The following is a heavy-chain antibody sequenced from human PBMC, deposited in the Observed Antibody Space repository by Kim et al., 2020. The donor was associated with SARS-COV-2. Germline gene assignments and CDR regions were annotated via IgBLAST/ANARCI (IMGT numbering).Heavy chain of an antibody. J-gene: IGHJ3*02. V-gene: IGHV4-39*01. CDR3: ARLLPGPYSILAGCAFDI. CDR1: GGSISSSSYY. Sequence: SETLSLTCTVSGGSISSSSYYWGWIRQPPGKGLEWIGSIYYSGSTYYNPSLKSRVTISVDTSKNQFSLKLSSVTAADTAVYYCARLLPGPYSILAGCAFDIWGQGTMFTVSS. CDR2: IYYSGST. D-gene: IGHD6-13*01.